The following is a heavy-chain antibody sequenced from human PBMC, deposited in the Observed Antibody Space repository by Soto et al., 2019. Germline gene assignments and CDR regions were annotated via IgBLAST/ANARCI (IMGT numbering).Heavy chain of an antibody. Sequence: PSETLSLTCAVSGGSISSGGYSWSWIRQPPGKGLEWIGYIYHSGSTYYNPSLKSRVTISVDRSKNQFSLKLSSVTAADTAVYYCARGVQYSSLSWFDPWGQGTLVTVSS. J-gene: IGHJ5*02. V-gene: IGHV4-30-2*01. CDR1: GGSISSGGYS. CDR2: IYHSGST. CDR3: ARGVQYSSLSWFDP. D-gene: IGHD6-6*01.